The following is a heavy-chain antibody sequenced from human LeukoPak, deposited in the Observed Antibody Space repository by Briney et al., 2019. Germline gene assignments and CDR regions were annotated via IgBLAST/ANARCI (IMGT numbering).Heavy chain of an antibody. D-gene: IGHD1-7*01. CDR2: IKDDGSER. Sequence: PGGSLRLSCAASGFXFTAYWMSWVRQAPGKGLEWVANIKDDGSERYYVDSVKGRFTISRDNAKNSLFVQLNSLRAEDTAVYYCARVNYYFDSWGQGTLVTVSS. CDR1: GFXFTAYW. V-gene: IGHV3-7*04. J-gene: IGHJ4*02. CDR3: ARVNYYFDS.